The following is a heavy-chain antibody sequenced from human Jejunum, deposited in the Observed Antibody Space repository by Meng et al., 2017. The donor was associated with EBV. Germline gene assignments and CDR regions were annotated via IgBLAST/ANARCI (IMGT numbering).Heavy chain of an antibody. CDR2: VSYDGRKE. Sequence: QGELVEAGGGVVQPWRSLGLSCVGSGFMFSDHGMHWVRQAPGKGLEWVAIVSYDGRKEYYADSVKGRLTVSRDSSKNEVSLQMDSLRPEDTAVYYCARGSGYSDYMFDYWGQGALVTVFS. J-gene: IGHJ4*02. D-gene: IGHD4-11*01. V-gene: IGHV3-30*03. CDR1: GFMFSDHG. CDR3: ARGSGYSDYMFDY.